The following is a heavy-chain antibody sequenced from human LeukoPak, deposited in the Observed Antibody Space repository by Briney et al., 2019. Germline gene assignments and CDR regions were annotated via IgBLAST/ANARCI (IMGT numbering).Heavy chain of an antibody. CDR1: GYIFTSYG. CDR2: ISAHNGNT. Sequence: GASVKVSCKASGYIFTSYGVIWVRQAPGQGLQWMGWISAHNGNTNYAQKLQGRVTMTTDTSTSTVYMELRSLRSDDTAVYYCARAQITLPLDYWGQGTLVTVSS. V-gene: IGHV1-18*01. CDR3: ARAQITLPLDY. J-gene: IGHJ4*02. D-gene: IGHD3-16*01.